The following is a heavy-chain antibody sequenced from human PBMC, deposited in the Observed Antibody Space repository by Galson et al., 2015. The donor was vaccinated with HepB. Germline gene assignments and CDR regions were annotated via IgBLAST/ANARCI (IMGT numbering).Heavy chain of an antibody. CDR2: IKEDGSEK. CDR3: SRELDY. Sequence: LRLSCAASGFIFSNYWMDWVRQAPGKGLEWVANIKEDGSEKYYEDSVKGRFTISRDNSKNSLYLQINSLKVEDTAIYYCSRELDYWGQGTLVTVSS. CDR1: GFIFSNYW. V-gene: IGHV3-7*03. J-gene: IGHJ4*02.